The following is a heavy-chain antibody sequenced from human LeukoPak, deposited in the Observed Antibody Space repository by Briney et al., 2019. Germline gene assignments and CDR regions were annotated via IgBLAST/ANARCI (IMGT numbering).Heavy chain of an antibody. J-gene: IGHJ3*02. CDR2: IYYSDVA. Sequence: SETLSLTCTVSCGSISHYYWTWIRQPPGKGLEWIGYIYYSDVANYNPSLKSRVSISVDTSKNQFSLKLTSVTAADTAVYYCASDSGGRRDAFNIWGQGTMVTVSS. CDR3: ASDSGGRRDAFNI. D-gene: IGHD2-8*02. V-gene: IGHV4-59*01. CDR1: CGSISHYY.